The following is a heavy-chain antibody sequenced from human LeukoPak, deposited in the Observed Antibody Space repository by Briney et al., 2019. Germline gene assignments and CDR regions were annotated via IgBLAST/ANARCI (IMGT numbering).Heavy chain of an antibody. V-gene: IGHV4-39*07. J-gene: IGHJ4*02. CDR2: IYHSGST. Sequence: SETLSLTCTVSGGSISSSSYYWGWIRQPPGKGLEWIGSIYHSGSTYYNPSLKSRVTISVDTSKNQFSLKLSSVTAADTAVYYCARDAPADYDFWSGYYIAYYFDYWGQGTLVTVSS. CDR3: ARDAPADYDFWSGYYIAYYFDY. D-gene: IGHD3-3*01. CDR1: GGSISSSSYY.